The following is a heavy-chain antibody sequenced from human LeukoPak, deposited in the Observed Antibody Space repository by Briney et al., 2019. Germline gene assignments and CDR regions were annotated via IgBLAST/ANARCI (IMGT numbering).Heavy chain of an antibody. CDR2: IYNSGIT. CDR3: ARVSRFWSGPFIDF. Sequence: SQTLSLTCTVSGASISSNSCFWSWIRQPAGKGLEWMGRIYNSGITNYNPSLQSRLTISLDTSKNQFSLNLTSVTAADTAVYYCARVSRFWSGPFIDFWGQGTLVTVSS. CDR1: GASISSNSCF. D-gene: IGHD3-3*01. J-gene: IGHJ4*02. V-gene: IGHV4-61*02.